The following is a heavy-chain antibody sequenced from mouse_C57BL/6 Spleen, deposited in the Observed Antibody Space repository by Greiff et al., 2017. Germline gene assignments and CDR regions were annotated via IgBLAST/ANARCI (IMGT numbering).Heavy chain of an antibody. CDR3: ASGGAEGFAY. J-gene: IGHJ3*01. CDR2: IRNKANGYTT. Sequence: EVQLVESGGGLVQPGGSLSLSCAASGFTFTDYYMSWVRQPPGKALEWLGVIRNKANGYTTEYSASVKGRFTISRDNFQIILYLQMNALRAEASATYYCASGGAEGFAYWGQGTLVTVSA. V-gene: IGHV7-3*01. CDR1: GFTFTDYY.